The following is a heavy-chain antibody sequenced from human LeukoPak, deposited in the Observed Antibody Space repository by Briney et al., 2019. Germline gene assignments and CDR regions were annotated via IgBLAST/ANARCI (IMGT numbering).Heavy chain of an antibody. CDR3: ARGYQLLNRYYYYGMDV. J-gene: IGHJ6*02. D-gene: IGHD2-2*02. V-gene: IGHV4-59*01. Sequence: SETLSLTCTVSGGSISSYYWSWIRQPPGKGLEWIGYIYYSGSTNYNPSLKSRVTISVDTSKNQFSLELSSVTAADTAVYYCARGYQLLNRYYYYGMDVWGQGTTVTVSS. CDR2: IYYSGST. CDR1: GGSISSYY.